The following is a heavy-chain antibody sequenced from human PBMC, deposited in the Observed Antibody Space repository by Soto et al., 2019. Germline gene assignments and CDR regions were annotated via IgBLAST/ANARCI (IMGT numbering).Heavy chain of an antibody. J-gene: IGHJ6*02. D-gene: IGHD3-10*01. V-gene: IGHV4-39*01. Sequence: SETLSLTCTVSGGSVSSSGSYWGWIRQPPGKGLEWIGTISYSGSTYYSPSLKSRVTISVDTSKSQFSLKLSSVTAADTAVYYCARRYFYGSGKYGLDVWGQGTAVTAP. CDR1: GGSVSSSGSY. CDR3: ARRYFYGSGKYGLDV. CDR2: ISYSGST.